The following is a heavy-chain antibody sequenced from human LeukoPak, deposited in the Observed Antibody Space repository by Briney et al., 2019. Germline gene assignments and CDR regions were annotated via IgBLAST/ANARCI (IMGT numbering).Heavy chain of an antibody. J-gene: IGHJ6*03. CDR2: IYTSGST. V-gene: IGHV4-61*02. CDR1: GGSISSGSYY. Sequence: PSETLSLTCTVSGGSISSGSYYWSWIRQPAGKGLEWIGRIYTSGSTNYNPSLKSRVTISVDTSKNQFSRKLSSVTAADTAVYYCARSTYQLLDYYYYMDVWGKGTTVTISS. D-gene: IGHD2-2*01. CDR3: ARSTYQLLDYYYYMDV.